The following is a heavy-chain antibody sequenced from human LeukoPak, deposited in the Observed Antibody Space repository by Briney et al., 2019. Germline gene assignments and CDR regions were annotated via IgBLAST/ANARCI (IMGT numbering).Heavy chain of an antibody. CDR2: IIPIFGTA. V-gene: IGHV1-69*06. J-gene: IGHJ4*02. CDR3: ARDGQWLLPTTYFDY. Sequence: ASVKVSCKASGGTFSSYAISWVRQAPGQGLEWMGGIIPIFGTANYAQKFQGRVTITADKSTSTAYMELSSLRSEDAAVYYCARDGQWLLPTTYFDYWGQGTLVTVSS. CDR1: GGTFSSYA. D-gene: IGHD6-19*01.